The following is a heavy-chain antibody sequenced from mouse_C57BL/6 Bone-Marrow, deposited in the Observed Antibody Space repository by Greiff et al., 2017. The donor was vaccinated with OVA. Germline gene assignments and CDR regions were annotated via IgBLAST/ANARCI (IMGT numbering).Heavy chain of an antibody. Sequence: EVKLVESGEGLVKPGGSLKLSCAASGFTFSSYAMSWVRQTPEQRLEWVAYFSSGGDYIYYADTVKGRFTISRDNATNTLYLQMSSLKSEDTAMYYCTRDRVLRPWFAYWGQGTLVTVSA. V-gene: IGHV5-9-1*02. J-gene: IGHJ3*01. CDR3: TRDRVLRPWFAY. CDR2: FSSGGDYI. D-gene: IGHD2-4*01. CDR1: GFTFSSYA.